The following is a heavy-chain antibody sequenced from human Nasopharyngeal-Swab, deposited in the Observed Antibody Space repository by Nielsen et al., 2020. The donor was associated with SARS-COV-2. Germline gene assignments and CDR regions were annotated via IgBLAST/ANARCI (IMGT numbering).Heavy chain of an antibody. CDR3: ARDRVNTVTTVEPPFWKGYYYYGMDV. Sequence: ASVKVSCKVSGYTLTELSMHWVRQAPGQGFEWMGIINPSGGSTSYAQKFQGRVTMTRDTSTSTVYMELSSLRSEDTAVYYCARDRVNTVTTVEPPFWKGYYYYGMDVWGQGTTVTVSS. V-gene: IGHV1-46*01. CDR1: GYTLTELS. J-gene: IGHJ6*02. CDR2: INPSGGST. D-gene: IGHD4-17*01.